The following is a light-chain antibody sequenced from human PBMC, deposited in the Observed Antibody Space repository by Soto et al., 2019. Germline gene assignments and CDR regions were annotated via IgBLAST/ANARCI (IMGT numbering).Light chain of an antibody. CDR2: EVN. CDR1: SSDVGAYNF. CDR3: TSHGGANKFYV. V-gene: IGLV2-8*01. J-gene: IGLJ1*01. Sequence: SVLTQPPSASGSPGQSVTISCTGTSSDVGAYNFVSWYQQHPGKAPKLLIHEVNRRPSGVPDRFSASKSGNTATLTVSGLQAEDEADYYCTSHGGANKFYVFGTGTKVTV.